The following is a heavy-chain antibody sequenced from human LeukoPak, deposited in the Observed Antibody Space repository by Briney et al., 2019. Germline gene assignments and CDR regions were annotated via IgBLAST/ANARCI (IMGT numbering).Heavy chain of an antibody. CDR1: GGSISSSSYY. J-gene: IGHJ6*03. CDR3: ARGRGAQSYYYYYYMDV. V-gene: IGHV4-39*07. Sequence: SETLSLTCTVSGGSISSSSYYWGWIRQPPGKGLEWIGSIYYSGSTYYNPSLKSRVTISVDTSKNQFSLTLSSVTAADTAVYYCARGRGAQSYYYYYYMDVWGKGTTVTVSS. CDR2: IYYSGST. D-gene: IGHD1-26*01.